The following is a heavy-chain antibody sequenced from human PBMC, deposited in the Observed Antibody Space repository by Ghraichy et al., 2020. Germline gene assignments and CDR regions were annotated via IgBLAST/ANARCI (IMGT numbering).Heavy chain of an antibody. V-gene: IGHV1-3*01. Sequence: ASVKVSCKASGYTFTSNSMHWVRQAPGQRLEWMGLINAGDGTTQHSQKFQGRITISRDTSATTDYMELSSLRSEDTAVYYCARGTGPGSFLIDSWGQGTLVTVSS. CDR1: GYTFTSNS. D-gene: IGHD3-10*01. J-gene: IGHJ4*02. CDR2: INAGDGTT. CDR3: ARGTGPGSFLIDS.